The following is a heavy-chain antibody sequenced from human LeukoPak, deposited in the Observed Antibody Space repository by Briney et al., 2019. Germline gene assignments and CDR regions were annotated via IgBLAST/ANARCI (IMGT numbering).Heavy chain of an antibody. J-gene: IGHJ4*02. CDR3: ARVNGYSYQIDY. CDR2: IYYSGST. V-gene: IGHV4-31*03. D-gene: IGHD5-18*01. CDR1: GGSISSGGYY. Sequence: PSQTLSLTCTVSGGSISSGGYYWSWIRQHPGKGLEWIGYIYYSGSTYYNPSLKSRVTISVDTSKNQFSLKLSSVTAADTAVYYCARVNGYSYQIDYWGQGTLVTVSS.